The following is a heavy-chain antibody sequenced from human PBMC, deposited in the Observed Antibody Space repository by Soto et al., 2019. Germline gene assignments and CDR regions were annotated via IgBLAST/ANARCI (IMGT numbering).Heavy chain of an antibody. CDR1: GYSFTSYW. J-gene: IGHJ4*02. CDR2: IDPSDSYT. Sequence: LGESLKISCKGSGYSFTSYWISWVRQMPGKGLEWMGRIDPSDSYTNYSPSFQGHVTISADKSISTAYLQWSSLKASDTAMYYCARRDSSGWYTGYWGQGTLVTVSS. CDR3: ARRDSSGWYTGY. D-gene: IGHD6-19*01. V-gene: IGHV5-10-1*01.